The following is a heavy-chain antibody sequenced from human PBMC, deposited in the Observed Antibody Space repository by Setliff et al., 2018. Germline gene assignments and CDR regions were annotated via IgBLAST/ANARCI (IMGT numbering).Heavy chain of an antibody. CDR3: ARGGQTNGAPYFDY. CDR2: FDPEDGET. CDR1: GYTLTELS. V-gene: IGHV1-24*01. Sequence: AASVKVSCKVSGYTLTELSRHWVRQAPGKGLEWMGGFDPEDGETIYAQKFQGWVTMTRDTSISTAYMELSRLRSDDTAVYYCARGGQTNGAPYFDYWGQGTLVTVSS. D-gene: IGHD1-26*01. J-gene: IGHJ4*02.